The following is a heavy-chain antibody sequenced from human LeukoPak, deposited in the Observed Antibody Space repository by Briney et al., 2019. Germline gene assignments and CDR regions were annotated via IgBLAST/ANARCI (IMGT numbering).Heavy chain of an antibody. CDR2: ISSSSSYI. V-gene: IGHV3-21*01. D-gene: IGHD3-10*01. CDR1: GFTFSSYS. J-gene: IGHJ4*02. Sequence: GGSLRLSCAASGFTFSSYSMSWVRQAPGKGLEWVSSISSSSSYIYYADSVKGRFTISRDNAKNSLNLQMNSLRAEDTAVYYCARRRVSGPGDYWGQGTLVTVSS. CDR3: ARRRVSGPGDY.